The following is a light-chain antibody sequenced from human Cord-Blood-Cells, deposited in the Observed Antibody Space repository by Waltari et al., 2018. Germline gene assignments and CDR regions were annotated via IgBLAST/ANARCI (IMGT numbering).Light chain of an antibody. CDR2: GAS. CDR3: QQYGSSYT. V-gene: IGKV3-20*01. CDR1: QSVSSSY. J-gene: IGKJ2*01. Sequence: DIVLTQSQGTLSLSPGERATRSCRASQSVSSSYLAWYQQKPGQAPRLLIYGASSRATGIPDRFSGSGSGTDFTLTISRLEPEDFAVYYCQQYGSSYTFGQGTKLEIK.